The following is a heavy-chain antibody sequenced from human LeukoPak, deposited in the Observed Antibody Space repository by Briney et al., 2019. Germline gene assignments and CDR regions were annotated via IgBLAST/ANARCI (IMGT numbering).Heavy chain of an antibody. CDR2: IRYDGSDK. CDR1: GFTFSSYG. J-gene: IGHJ4*02. V-gene: IGHV3-30*02. D-gene: IGHD4-23*01. CDR3: ARVGYGGNSFAGDY. Sequence: GGSLRLSCAASGFTFSSYGMHWVRQAPGKGLEWVSIIRYDGSDKYYADSVKGRFTISKDNSKNTLYLQMNSLRAEDTAVYYCARVGYGGNSFAGDYWGQGTLVTVSS.